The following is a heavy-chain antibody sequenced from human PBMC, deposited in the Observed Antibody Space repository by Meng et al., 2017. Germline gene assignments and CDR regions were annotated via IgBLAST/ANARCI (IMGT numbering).Heavy chain of an antibody. Sequence: QVQLGESGGGVVLPGRSLRLSCAASGFTFSSYAMHWVRQAPGKGLEWVAVISYDGSNKYYADSVKGRFTISRDNSKNTLYLQMNSLRAEDTAVYYCAFSYGSGSYNYWGQGTLVTVSS. J-gene: IGHJ4*02. CDR1: GFTFSSYA. V-gene: IGHV3-30*01. D-gene: IGHD3-10*01. CDR2: ISYDGSNK. CDR3: AFSYGSGSYNY.